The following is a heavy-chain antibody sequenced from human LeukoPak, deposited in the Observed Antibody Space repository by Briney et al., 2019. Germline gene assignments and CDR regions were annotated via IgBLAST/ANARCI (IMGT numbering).Heavy chain of an antibody. CDR2: GSESGGT. Sequence: SETLSPTCAVYGGSLNGHYWSWIRQPPGKGLEWIGEGSESGGTKFNPSLKSRVTISADTSKNQFSLKLNSVTAADTAVYYCARRRRSSSTSCYTDWGQGTLVTVSS. CDR3: ARRRRSSSTSCYTD. CDR1: GGSLNGHY. J-gene: IGHJ4*02. D-gene: IGHD2-2*02. V-gene: IGHV4-34*01.